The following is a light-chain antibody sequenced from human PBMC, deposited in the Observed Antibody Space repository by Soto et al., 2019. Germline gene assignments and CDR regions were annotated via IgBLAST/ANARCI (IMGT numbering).Light chain of an antibody. CDR1: HSVVDN. Sequence: EVLLTQSPAALSVSPGETATLSCRASHSVVDNLAWYQQRPGQAPRLLIYRATSRATGVPARFSGSGTGTEFTLTIRGLQSEDFAVYYCQQYDVWPPITFGQGTRLEVK. CDR3: QQYDVWPPIT. CDR2: RAT. V-gene: IGKV3-15*01. J-gene: IGKJ5*01.